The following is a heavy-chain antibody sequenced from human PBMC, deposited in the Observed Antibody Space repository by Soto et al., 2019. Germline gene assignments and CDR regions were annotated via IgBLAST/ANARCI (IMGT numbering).Heavy chain of an antibody. CDR1: GGSFTGYC. Sequence: QVQLQQWGAGLLKPSETLSLTCAVSGGSFTGYCWNWIRQTPGKGLEWIGEINQSGSTTYNPSLKSRVTISVDRSKNQFSLGLNSVTAADTAVYYCARGNFWSGYDPSYYYYMDVWGKGTAVTVSS. CDR2: INQSGST. CDR3: ARGNFWSGYDPSYYYYMDV. V-gene: IGHV4-34*02. J-gene: IGHJ6*03. D-gene: IGHD3-3*01.